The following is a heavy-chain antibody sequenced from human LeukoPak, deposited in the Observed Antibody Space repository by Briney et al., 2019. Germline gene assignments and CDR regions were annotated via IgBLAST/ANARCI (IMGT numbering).Heavy chain of an antibody. CDR2: IHYSGST. J-gene: IGHJ5*02. V-gene: IGHV4-34*11. CDR3: ARDLFTSSWYRWFDP. D-gene: IGHD6-13*01. Sequence: SETLSLTCAVYGGSFSGYYWGWIRQPPGKGLEWIGYIHYSGSTKSDPSLKSRVTISVDTSKNQFSLKLTSVTAADTAVYYCARDLFTSSWYRWFDPWGQGTLVTVSS. CDR1: GGSFSGYY.